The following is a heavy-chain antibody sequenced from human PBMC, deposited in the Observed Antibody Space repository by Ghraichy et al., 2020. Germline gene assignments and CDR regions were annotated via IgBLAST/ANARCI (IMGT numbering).Heavy chain of an antibody. V-gene: IGHV3-9*01. CDR1: GFTFGDYA. J-gene: IGHJ3*02. D-gene: IGHD3-10*01. CDR2: ISWNSGTI. Sequence: SLNISCAASGFTFGDYAMHWVRQAPGKGLEWVSGISWNSGTIGYAESVKGPFTVSRDNAKNSLYLQMNSLRAEDTAFYYCAKARGFAYGIDAFAIWGQGTMVTFSS. CDR3: AKARGFAYGIDAFAI.